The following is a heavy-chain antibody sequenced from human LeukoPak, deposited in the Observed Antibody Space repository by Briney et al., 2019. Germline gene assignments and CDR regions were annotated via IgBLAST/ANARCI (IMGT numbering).Heavy chain of an antibody. CDR2: ISGSGGST. J-gene: IGHJ4*02. D-gene: IGHD1-26*01. Sequence: GGSLRLSCAASGFTFSSYAMSWVRQAPGKGLEWVSVISGSGGSTYYADSVKGRFTISRDNAKNSLYLQMNSLRAEDTAVYYCARDSGGSYENYFDYWGQGTLVTVSS. CDR3: ARDSGGSYENYFDY. V-gene: IGHV3-23*01. CDR1: GFTFSSYA.